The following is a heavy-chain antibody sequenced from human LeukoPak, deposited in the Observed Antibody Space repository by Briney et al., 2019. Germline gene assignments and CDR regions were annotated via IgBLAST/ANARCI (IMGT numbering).Heavy chain of an antibody. CDR3: TLNLLYSSSWYG. CDR1: GFTFSGSA. D-gene: IGHD6-13*01. CDR2: IRSKANSYAT. Sequence: GGSLKLSCAASGFTFSGSAMHWVRQASRKGLEWVGRIRSKANSYATAYAASVKGRFTISRDDSKNTAYLQMNSLKTEDTAVYYCTLNLLYSSSWYGWGQGTLVAVSS. J-gene: IGHJ4*02. V-gene: IGHV3-73*01.